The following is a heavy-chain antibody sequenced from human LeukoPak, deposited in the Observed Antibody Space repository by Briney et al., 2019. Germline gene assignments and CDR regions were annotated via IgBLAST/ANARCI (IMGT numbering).Heavy chain of an antibody. CDR2: ISGNGGST. D-gene: IGHD2-21*02. V-gene: IGHV3-23*01. CDR1: GFTFSSYA. CDR3: AKADSARGVTLKSTIDY. J-gene: IGHJ4*02. Sequence: GGSLRLSCAASGFTFSSYAMSWVRQARGKGLEWVSVISGNGGSTYYADSVEGRFTISRDNSKNTLYLQMNSLRGEDTAVYYCAKADSARGVTLKSTIDYWGQGTLVTVSS.